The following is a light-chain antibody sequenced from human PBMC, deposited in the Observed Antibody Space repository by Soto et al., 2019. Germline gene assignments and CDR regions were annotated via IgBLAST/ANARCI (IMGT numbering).Light chain of an antibody. Sequence: EIVMTQSPATLSVSPGERATLSCRASQSISGNLAWYQQKPGQAPRLLIYGASTRATGLPARFSGSGSGTDFTLTISSLQPEDSATYYCQQLNTYPPWTFGQGTKVDI. CDR3: QQLNTYPPWT. CDR2: GAS. J-gene: IGKJ1*01. V-gene: IGKV3-15*01. CDR1: QSISGN.